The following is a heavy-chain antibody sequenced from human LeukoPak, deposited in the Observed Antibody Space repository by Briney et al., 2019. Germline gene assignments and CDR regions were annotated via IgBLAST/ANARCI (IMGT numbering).Heavy chain of an antibody. V-gene: IGHV1-8*03. CDR2: MNPNSGTT. CDR1: GNTFTRYD. CDR3: ARVVEGAFDI. Sequence: ASVKVSCKASGNTFTRYDINWVRQATGQGLEWMGWMNPNSGTTGNAQKFQGRATITRNTSISTAYMELSSLTSEDTAVYYCARVVEGAFDIWGQGTMVIVSS. J-gene: IGHJ3*02.